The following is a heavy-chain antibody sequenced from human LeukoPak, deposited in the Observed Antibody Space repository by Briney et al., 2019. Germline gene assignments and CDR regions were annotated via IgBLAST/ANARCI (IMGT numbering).Heavy chain of an antibody. CDR3: ARHRLHRLYYDSGGYYHDAFDI. V-gene: IGHV3-21*04. D-gene: IGHD3-22*01. CDR2: ISSSSSYM. CDR1: GFTFSSYS. J-gene: IGHJ3*02. Sequence: GGSLRLSCVASGFTFSSYSMNWVRQAPGKGLEWVSSISSSSSYMYYADSVKGRFTISRDNAKNSLYLQMNSLRAEDTAVYYCARHRLHRLYYDSGGYYHDAFDIWGQGTMVTVSS.